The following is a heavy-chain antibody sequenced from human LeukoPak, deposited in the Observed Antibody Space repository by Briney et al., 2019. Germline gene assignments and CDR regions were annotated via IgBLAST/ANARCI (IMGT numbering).Heavy chain of an antibody. Sequence: GGSLRLSCEASGFSFITYAMHWVRQAPGKGLEWVAVISYDGSTKYYIDSVRGRFIISRDNSKNTLYVQMNSLRAEDTAVYYCAPIDYYVTTTFDWGQGTLVTVSS. CDR1: GFSFITYA. J-gene: IGHJ4*02. V-gene: IGHV3-30-3*01. CDR3: APIDYYVTTTFD. CDR2: ISYDGSTK. D-gene: IGHD3-10*02.